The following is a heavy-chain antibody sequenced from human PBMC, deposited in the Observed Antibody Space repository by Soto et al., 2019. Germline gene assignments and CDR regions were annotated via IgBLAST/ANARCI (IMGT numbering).Heavy chain of an antibody. V-gene: IGHV3-30-3*01. D-gene: IGHD3-16*01. CDR1: GFTFSTYA. Sequence: QVRLVESGGGAVQPGDSLRLSCDASGFTFSTYALHWVRQAPGKGLEWVAFISYTGANQYYADSVKGRFTVSRDNSKNIATLQMTRLKPEDSDIYYCARDAFLYNRGAYYDVWGQGTLVNVSS. J-gene: IGHJ4*02. CDR2: ISYTGANQ. CDR3: ARDAFLYNRGAYYDV.